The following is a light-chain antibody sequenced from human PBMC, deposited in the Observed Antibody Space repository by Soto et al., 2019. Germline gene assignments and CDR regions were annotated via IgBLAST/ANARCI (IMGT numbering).Light chain of an antibody. Sequence: QSVLTQPPSASGTPGQRVTISCSGSSSNIGSNYVYWYQHLPGTAPKLLIYRDNQRPSGVPDRFSGSKPGTSASLAISGLRSEDEADYYCAAWDDSLSGVVFGGGTKLTVL. CDR3: AAWDDSLSGVV. CDR2: RDN. CDR1: SSNIGSNY. J-gene: IGLJ2*01. V-gene: IGLV1-47*01.